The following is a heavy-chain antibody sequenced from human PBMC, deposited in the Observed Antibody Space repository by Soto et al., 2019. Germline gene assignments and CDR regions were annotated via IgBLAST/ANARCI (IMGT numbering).Heavy chain of an antibody. CDR1: GFTFSSYG. D-gene: IGHD1-26*01. Sequence: HPGGSLRLSCAASGFTFSSYGMHWVRQAPGKGLEWVAVIWYDGSNKYYADSVKGRFTISRDNSKNTLYLQMNSLRAEDTAVYYCAILVGATGPNFDYWGQGTLVTVSS. CDR2: IWYDGSNK. V-gene: IGHV3-33*01. CDR3: AILVGATGPNFDY. J-gene: IGHJ4*02.